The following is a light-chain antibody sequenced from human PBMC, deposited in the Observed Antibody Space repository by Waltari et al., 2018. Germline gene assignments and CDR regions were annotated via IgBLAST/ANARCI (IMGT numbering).Light chain of an antibody. CDR3: QSYDSSNRGV. V-gene: IGLV6-57*02. CDR2: EDN. J-gene: IGLJ2*01. Sequence: NFMLPQPHSVSESPGKTVTISCTGSSGRIASNSVQWSQQRPGSDPTTVIYEDNQRPSGVPDRFSGSIDSSSNSASLTISGLKTEDEADYYCQSYDSSNRGVFGGGTKLTVL. CDR1: SGRIASNS.